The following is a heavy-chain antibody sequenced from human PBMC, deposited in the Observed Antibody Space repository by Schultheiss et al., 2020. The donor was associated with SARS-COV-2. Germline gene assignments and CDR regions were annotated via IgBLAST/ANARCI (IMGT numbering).Heavy chain of an antibody. CDR2: ISSNGGST. CDR3: ARDRYYYDSSGSYDY. D-gene: IGHD3-22*01. V-gene: IGHV3-64*01. Sequence: GESLKISCAASGFTFSSYWMHWVRQAPGKGLEYVSAISSNGGSTYYANSVKGRFTISRDNSKNTLYLQMNSLRAEDTAVYYCARDRYYYDSSGSYDYWGQGTLVTVSS. J-gene: IGHJ4*02. CDR1: GFTFSSYW.